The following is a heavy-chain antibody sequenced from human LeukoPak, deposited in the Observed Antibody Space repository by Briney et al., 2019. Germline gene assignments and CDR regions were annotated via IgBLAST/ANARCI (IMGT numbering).Heavy chain of an antibody. CDR2: IYYSGST. Sequence: PSETLSLTCDVYGGSCDDYYWSWIRQPPGKGLEWIGYIYYSGSTNYNPSLKSRVTISVDTSKNQFSLKLSSVTAADTAVYYCARHMGLGYTYFYPYFDYWGQGTLVTVSS. V-gene: IGHV4-59*08. D-gene: IGHD1-1*01. J-gene: IGHJ4*01. CDR3: ARHMGLGYTYFYPYFDY. CDR1: GGSCDDYY.